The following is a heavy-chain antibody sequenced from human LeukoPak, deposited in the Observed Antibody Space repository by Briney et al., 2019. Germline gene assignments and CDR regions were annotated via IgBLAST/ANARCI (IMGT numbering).Heavy chain of an antibody. CDR1: GFTFSSYS. CDR2: ISSSSSYI. J-gene: IGHJ3*02. CDR3: ARDHCSSTSCYRSEMGAFDI. V-gene: IGHV3-21*01. Sequence: GGSLRLSCAASGFTFSSYSMNWVRQAPGKGLEWVSSISSSSSYIYYADSVKGRFTISRDNAKNSLYLQMNSLRAEDTAVYYCARDHCSSTSCYRSEMGAFDIWGQGTMVTVSS. D-gene: IGHD2-2*02.